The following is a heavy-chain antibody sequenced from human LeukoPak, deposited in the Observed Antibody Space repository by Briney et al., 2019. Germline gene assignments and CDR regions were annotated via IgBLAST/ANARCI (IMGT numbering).Heavy chain of an antibody. V-gene: IGHV4-4*09. Sequence: SETLSLTCTVSGGSISSYYWSWIRQPPGKGLEWIGYIYTSGSTNYNPSLKSRVTISVDTSKNQFSLKLSSVTAADTAVYYCARHPPHTPRYHDMHGAFDIWGQGTMVTVSS. CDR2: IYTSGST. D-gene: IGHD3-22*01. J-gene: IGHJ3*02. CDR1: GGSISSYY. CDR3: ARHPPHTPRYHDMHGAFDI.